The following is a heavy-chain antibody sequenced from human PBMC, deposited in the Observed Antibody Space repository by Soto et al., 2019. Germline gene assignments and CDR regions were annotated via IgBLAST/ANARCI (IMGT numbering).Heavy chain of an antibody. CDR3: ARDLWGYCGTDCYPLDV. CDR1: GGSISSYY. Sequence: PSETLSLTCTVSGGSISSYYWSWIRQPPGKGLEWIGYIYYSGGTNYNPSLKSRVTISVDTSKNQFSLKLSSVTAADTAVYYCARDLWGYCGTDCYPLDVWGQGTTVTVSS. CDR2: IYYSGGT. D-gene: IGHD2-21*02. J-gene: IGHJ6*02. V-gene: IGHV4-59*01.